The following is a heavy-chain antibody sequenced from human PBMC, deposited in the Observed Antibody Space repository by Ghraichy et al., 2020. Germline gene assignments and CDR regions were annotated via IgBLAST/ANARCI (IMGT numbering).Heavy chain of an antibody. CDR2: INHSGST. J-gene: IGHJ5*02. CDR1: GGSFSGYY. CDR3: ARADYYGSGSPGFDP. Sequence: SETLSLTCAVYGGSFSGYYWSWIRQPPGKGLEWIGEINHSGSTNYNPSLKSRVTISVDTSKNQFSPKLSSVTAADTAVYYCARADYYGSGSPGFDPWGQGTLVTVSS. D-gene: IGHD3-10*01. V-gene: IGHV4-34*01.